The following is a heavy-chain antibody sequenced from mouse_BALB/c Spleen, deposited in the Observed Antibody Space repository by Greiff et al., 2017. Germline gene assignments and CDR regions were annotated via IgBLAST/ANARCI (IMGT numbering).Heavy chain of an antibody. D-gene: IGHD2-2*01. J-gene: IGHJ4*01. V-gene: IGHV2-6-7*01. CDR3: ARTPYGYGYAMDY. CDR1: GFSLTGYG. CDR2: IWGDGST. Sequence: QVQLQQSGPGLVAPSQSLSITCTVSGFSLTGYGVNWVRQPPGKGLEWLGMIWGDGSTDYNSALKSRLSISKDNSKSQVFLKMNSLQTDDTARYYCARTPYGYGYAMDYWGQGTSVTVSS.